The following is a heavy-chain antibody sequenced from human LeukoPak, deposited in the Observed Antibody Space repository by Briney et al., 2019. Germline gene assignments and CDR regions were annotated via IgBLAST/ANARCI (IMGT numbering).Heavy chain of an antibody. J-gene: IGHJ3*02. D-gene: IGHD6-13*01. Sequence: PSETLSLTCTVSGGSISGYYWNWIRQPPGKGLEWIGYIYYSGSTNYNPSLKSRVTISVDTSKNQFSLKLSSVTAADTAVYYCARSSSSWYIDAFDIWGQGTMVTVSS. CDR2: IYYSGST. V-gene: IGHV4-59*08. CDR1: GGSISGYY. CDR3: ARSSSSWYIDAFDI.